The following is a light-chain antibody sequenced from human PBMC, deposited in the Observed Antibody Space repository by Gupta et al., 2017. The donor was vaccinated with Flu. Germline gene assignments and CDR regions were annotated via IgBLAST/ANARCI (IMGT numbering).Light chain of an antibody. CDR2: GAS. V-gene: IGKV3-20*01. CDR3: QLYEPSYPRMFT. J-gene: IGKJ3*01. CDR1: QSFSSTS. Sequence: EIVLTQSPGTLSLSPGERATLSCRASQSFSSTSLDWYQQKSGQAPRLLIYGASTRATGITDRFSRSGCGKACAVTVSRLDPEEFEMYYCQLYEPSYPRMFTFGHGTKVDI.